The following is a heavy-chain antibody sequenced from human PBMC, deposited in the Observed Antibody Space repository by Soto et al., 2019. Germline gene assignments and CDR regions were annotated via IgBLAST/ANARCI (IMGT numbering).Heavy chain of an antibody. CDR2: IYHSGST. CDR3: ARGGRDGYTV. J-gene: IGHJ4*02. D-gene: IGHD5-12*01. CDR1: GGSFSGYY. Sequence: SETLSLTCAVYGGSFSGYYWSWIRQPPGKGLEWIGEIYHSGSTNYNPSLKSRVTISVDTSKNQFSLKLSSVTAADTAVYYCARGGRDGYTVWGQGTLVTVSS. V-gene: IGHV4-34*01.